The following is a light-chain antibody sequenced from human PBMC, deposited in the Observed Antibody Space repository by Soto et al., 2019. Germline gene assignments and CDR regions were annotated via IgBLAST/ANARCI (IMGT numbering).Light chain of an antibody. Sequence: DIQMTQSPSSLSASVGDRVTITCRASQSIERYLNWYQQKSGKAPKFLMYATSHLQSGVPSRFSGSGSGTEFTLTISGLQPEDVGSYYCQQTNTVPYTFGQGTKLEIE. V-gene: IGKV1-39*01. J-gene: IGKJ2*01. CDR3: QQTNTVPYT. CDR1: QSIERY. CDR2: ATS.